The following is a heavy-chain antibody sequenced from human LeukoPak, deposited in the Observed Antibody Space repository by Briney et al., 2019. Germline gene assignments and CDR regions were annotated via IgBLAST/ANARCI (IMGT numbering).Heavy chain of an antibody. D-gene: IGHD6-13*01. CDR1: GFTFSSYW. CDR3: ARAPGGSSWYYYYYMDV. CDR2: IHSDGSST. J-gene: IGHJ6*03. Sequence: PGGSLRLSCAASGFTFSSYWMHWVRQAPGKGLVWVSRIHSDGSSTSYADSVRGRFTISRDDAKSTLYLQMNSLRAEDTAVYYCARAPGGSSWYYYYYMDVWGKGTTVTVSS. V-gene: IGHV3-74*01.